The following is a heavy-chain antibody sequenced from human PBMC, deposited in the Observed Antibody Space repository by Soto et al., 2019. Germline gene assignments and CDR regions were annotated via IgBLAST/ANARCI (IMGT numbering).Heavy chain of an antibody. CDR2: VSSIGDST. V-gene: IGHV3-23*01. J-gene: IGHJ4*02. D-gene: IGHD6-13*01. CDR3: ARDLYSNNWPRIFGV. CDR1: GFTFGSYA. Sequence: EVQQLESGGGLVQPGGSLRLSCAASGFTFGSYAMSWVRQAPGKGLEWVSSVSSIGDSTYYADSVKGRFTISRDNSKNTLYLQLNSLRAEDTAVYYCARDLYSNNWPRIFGVWGQGTLVTVSS.